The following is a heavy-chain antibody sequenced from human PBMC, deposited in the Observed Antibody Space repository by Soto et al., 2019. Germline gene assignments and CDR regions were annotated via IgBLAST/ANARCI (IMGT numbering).Heavy chain of an antibody. D-gene: IGHD6-13*01. J-gene: IGHJ3*02. CDR2: IIPIFGTA. CDR3: ARPGVAAAARGDAFDI. Sequence: QVQLVQSGAEVKKPGSSVKVSCKASGGTFSSYAISWVRQAPGQGLEWMGGIIPIFGTANYAQKFQGRVTITADESPSSGYIELSSLGSEGTAVYYCARPGVAAAARGDAFDIWGQGTMVTVSS. V-gene: IGHV1-69*01. CDR1: GGTFSSYA.